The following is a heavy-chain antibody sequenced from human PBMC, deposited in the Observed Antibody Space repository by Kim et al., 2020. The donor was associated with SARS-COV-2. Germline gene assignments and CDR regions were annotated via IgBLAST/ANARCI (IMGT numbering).Heavy chain of an antibody. CDR3: YPGRYSNY. V-gene: IGHV3-7*01. CDR2: DGSEK. J-gene: IGHJ4*02. Sequence: DGSEKNYVDPVKGQFTVSRDNARYSLYLQMNSLGVEDTAVYYCYPGRYSNYWGQGTLVTVSS.